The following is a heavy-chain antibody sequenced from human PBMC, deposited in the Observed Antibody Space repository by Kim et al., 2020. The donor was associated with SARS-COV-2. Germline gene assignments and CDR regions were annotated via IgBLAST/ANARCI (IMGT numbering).Heavy chain of an antibody. CDR1: GFTFSNAW. Sequence: GGSLRLSCAASGFTFSNAWMSWVRQAPGKGLEWVGRIKRKTDGGTTDYAAPVKGRFTISRDDSKNTLYLQMNSLKTEDTAVYYCTTDPYYDYVWGSYRPGYWGQGPLVTVSS. D-gene: IGHD3-16*02. CDR2: IKRKTDGGTT. V-gene: IGHV3-15*01. CDR3: TTDPYYDYVWGSYRPGY. J-gene: IGHJ4*02.